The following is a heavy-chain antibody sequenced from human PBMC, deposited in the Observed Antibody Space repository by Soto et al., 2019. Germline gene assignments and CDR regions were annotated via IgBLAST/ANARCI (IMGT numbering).Heavy chain of an antibody. CDR3: ARHTPAISISDH. Sequence: SEMLSLTCTVSGGSISSYYWSWIRQPPGKGLEWIGYIYYSGSTYYNPSLKSRVTISVDTSKNQFSLKLSSVTAADTAVYYCARHTPAISISDHWGQGTLVTAPQ. CDR1: GGSISSYY. V-gene: IGHV4-59*04. D-gene: IGHD2-15*01. CDR2: IYYSGST. J-gene: IGHJ4*02.